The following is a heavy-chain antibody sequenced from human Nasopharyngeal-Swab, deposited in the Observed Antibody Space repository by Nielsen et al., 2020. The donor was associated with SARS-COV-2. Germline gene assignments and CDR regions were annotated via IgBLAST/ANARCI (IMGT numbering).Heavy chain of an antibody. D-gene: IGHD3-3*01. CDR3: ASEGSGVFGVVIYAFDI. CDR1: GYTLTVFP. Sequence: ASVKVSCKVSGYTLTVFPIRWVRQAPGKGLEWMGTVVPEDGEPIYAQNFQGRVTMTEDTSTYTAYLELSSLRSEDTAVYYCASEGSGVFGVVIYAFDIWGPGTLVTVSS. J-gene: IGHJ3*02. CDR2: VVPEDGEP. V-gene: IGHV1-24*01.